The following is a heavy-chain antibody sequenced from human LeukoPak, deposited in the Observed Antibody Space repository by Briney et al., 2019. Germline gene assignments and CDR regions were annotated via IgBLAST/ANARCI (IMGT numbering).Heavy chain of an antibody. D-gene: IGHD3-16*02. CDR1: GGSFSGYY. V-gene: IGHV4-34*01. CDR3: AREPSYDYVWGSYRFGVNDAFDI. J-gene: IGHJ3*02. CDR2: INHSGST. Sequence: SETLSLTCAVYGGSFSGYYWSWIRQPPGKGLEWIGEINHSGSTNYNPSLKSRVTMSVDTSKNQFSLKLSSVTAADTAVYYCAREPSYDYVWGSYRFGVNDAFDIWGQGTMVTVSS.